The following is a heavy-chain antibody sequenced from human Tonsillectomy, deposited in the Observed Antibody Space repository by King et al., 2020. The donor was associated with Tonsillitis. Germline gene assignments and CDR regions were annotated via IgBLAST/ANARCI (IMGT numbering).Heavy chain of an antibody. V-gene: IGHV1-69*01. D-gene: IGHD4-23*01. CDR3: ASADYAGNSRYLES. CDR2: IIPVYDAA. CDR1: GGTFSTSA. J-gene: IGHJ4*02. Sequence: HGQLVQSGAEVKKPGSSVRVSCKASGGTFSTSAFSWVRQAPGQGLEWMGGIIPVYDAANYAQKFQGRVTITADESTSTAYLDLSSLRSEDTAVYYCASADYAGNSRYLESWGQGTLVTVSS.